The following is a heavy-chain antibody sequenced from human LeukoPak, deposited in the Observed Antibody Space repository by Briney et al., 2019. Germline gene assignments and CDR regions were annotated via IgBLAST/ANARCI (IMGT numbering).Heavy chain of an antibody. CDR2: IYMSGST. V-gene: IGHV4-61*02. J-gene: IGHJ4*02. D-gene: IGHD5-12*01. CDR3: AGGYRSAWTAGLDF. CDR1: GGSVCSASYY. Sequence: SQTLSLTCTVSGGSVCSASYYWSWVRQPAGKGLEWIGRIYMSGSTNYNPSLKSRVTISVDTSKNQFSLQLSSLTAADTAVYYCAGGYRSAWTAGLDFWGQGTLVTVSS.